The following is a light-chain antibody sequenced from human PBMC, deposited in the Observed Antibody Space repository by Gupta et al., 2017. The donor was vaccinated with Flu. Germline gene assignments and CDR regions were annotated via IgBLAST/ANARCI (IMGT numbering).Light chain of an antibody. CDR1: SSDVGDFDY. J-gene: IGLJ2*01. V-gene: IGLV2-14*03. CDR2: DVT. Sequence: QSVLTQPPSVSGSPGQSITISCTATSSDVGDFDYVSWYQQHPGNAPELIMYDVTYRPSGVSNRFSASKSDNTASLTISGLQPEDEADYFCSSYTGSTTVFGGGTKLTVL. CDR3: SSYTGSTTV.